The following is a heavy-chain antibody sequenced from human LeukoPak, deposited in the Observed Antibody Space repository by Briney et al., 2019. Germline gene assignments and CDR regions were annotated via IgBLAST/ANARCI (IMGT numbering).Heavy chain of an antibody. Sequence: AGGSLRLSCAASGFTFSSYAMTWVRQAPGKWLEWVLGISVSGGSTYYADSVKGRFTISRDNPKNTLYLQMNSLRAEDTAVYYCAKELRSDSSAYSYFDYWGQGTLVTVSS. CDR1: GFTFSSYA. V-gene: IGHV3-23*01. D-gene: IGHD3-22*01. CDR2: ISVSGGST. CDR3: AKELRSDSSAYSYFDY. J-gene: IGHJ4*02.